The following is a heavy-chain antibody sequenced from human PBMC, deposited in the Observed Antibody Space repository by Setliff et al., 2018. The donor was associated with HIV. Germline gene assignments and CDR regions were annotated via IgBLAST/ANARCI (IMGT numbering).Heavy chain of an antibody. CDR2: ISNTGSST. D-gene: IGHD6-13*01. CDR1: GLTLSSYA. Sequence: GGSLRLSCVASGLTLSSYAMNWVRQAPGKGLEWLSGISNTGSSTYYGDSVKGRFTISRDESRNIVFLQIKSLRVEDTALYYCAKAASNLAAAGGPLDMWGPGTVVTVSS. CDR3: AKAASNLAAAGGPLDM. J-gene: IGHJ3*02. V-gene: IGHV3-23*01.